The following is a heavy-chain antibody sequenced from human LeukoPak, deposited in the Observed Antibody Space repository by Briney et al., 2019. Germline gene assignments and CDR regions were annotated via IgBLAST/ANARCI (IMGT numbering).Heavy chain of an antibody. J-gene: IGHJ4*02. CDR2: ISGSGGST. V-gene: IGHV3-23*01. CDR3: ARDLPSLVVVPAAIGDY. CDR1: GFTFSSYA. Sequence: GGSLRLSCAASGFTFSSYAMSWVRQAPGKGLEWVSAISGSGGSTYYADSVKGRFTISRDNSKNTLYLQMNSLRAEDTAVYYCARDLPSLVVVPAAIGDYWGQGTLVTVSS. D-gene: IGHD2-2*02.